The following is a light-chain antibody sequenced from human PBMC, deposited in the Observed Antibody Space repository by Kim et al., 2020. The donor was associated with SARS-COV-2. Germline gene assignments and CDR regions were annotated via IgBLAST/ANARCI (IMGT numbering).Light chain of an antibody. CDR3: LLYYGGTYV. Sequence: QAVVTQEPSLTVSPGGTVTLTCASSTGPVTTSPYPNWFQQKPGQAPRALIYSAINKHSWTPARFSGSLVGGKAALTLSGAQPEDEAEYYCLLYYGGTYVFGTGTKVTVL. CDR2: SAI. V-gene: IGLV7-43*01. CDR1: TGPVTTSPY. J-gene: IGLJ1*01.